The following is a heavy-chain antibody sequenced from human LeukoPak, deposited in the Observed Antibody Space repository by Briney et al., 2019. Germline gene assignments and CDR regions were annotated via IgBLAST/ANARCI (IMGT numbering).Heavy chain of an antibody. CDR3: ATLRMVRGVIGWFDP. V-gene: IGHV5-51*01. CDR2: IYPGDSRT. Sequence: GESLKISCKGSGYTFATYWIGWVRQMPGKGLEWMGIIYPGDSRTTYSPSFQGQVTISADKSTNTAYLQWSSLKASDTAMYYCATLRMVRGVIGWFDPWGQGTLVTVSS. J-gene: IGHJ5*02. CDR1: GYTFATYW. D-gene: IGHD3-10*01.